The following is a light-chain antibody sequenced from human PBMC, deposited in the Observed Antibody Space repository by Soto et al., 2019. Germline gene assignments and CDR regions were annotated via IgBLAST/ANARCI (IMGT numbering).Light chain of an antibody. CDR2: EVN. J-gene: IGLJ1*01. Sequence: QSVLTQPASVSVSSGQSITLSCSGTNSDIGSYNYVSWYQQHPGKAPKLLVFEVNNRPSGISDRFSGSKSGRTASLTISGLQTEDEAVYYCNSFTSSNTLPYVFGTGTKLTVL. CDR3: NSFTSSNTLPYV. CDR1: NSDIGSYNY. V-gene: IGLV2-14*01.